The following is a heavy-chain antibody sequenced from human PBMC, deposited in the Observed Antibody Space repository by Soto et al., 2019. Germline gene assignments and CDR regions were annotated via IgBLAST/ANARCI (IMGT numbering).Heavy chain of an antibody. D-gene: IGHD6-6*01. CDR2: IWYDGSNK. V-gene: IGHV3-33*08. J-gene: IGHJ6*02. Sequence: LRLSCAASGFTFTNYWMHWVRQAPGKGLVWVAVIWYDGSNKYYADSVKGRFTISRDNSKNTLYLQMNSLRAEDTAVYYCARDRKYSSSSTSWYYYYGMDVWGQGTTATVSS. CDR1: GFTFTNYW. CDR3: ARDRKYSSSSTSWYYYYGMDV.